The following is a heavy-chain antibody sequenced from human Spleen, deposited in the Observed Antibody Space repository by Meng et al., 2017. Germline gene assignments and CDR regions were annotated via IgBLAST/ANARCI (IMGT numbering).Heavy chain of an antibody. CDR2: ISSVGSTT. J-gene: IGHJ3*02. D-gene: IGHD6-19*01. CDR1: GFTFSDYW. V-gene: IGHV3-74*01. CDR3: ARALGQWLIAFDI. Sequence: GESLKISCAASGFTFSDYWMYWVRQAPGKGLVWVSRISSVGSTTHYAESVKGRFTISRENAKNTLYLQVNSLRAEDTAVYYCARALGQWLIAFDIWGQGTMVTVSS.